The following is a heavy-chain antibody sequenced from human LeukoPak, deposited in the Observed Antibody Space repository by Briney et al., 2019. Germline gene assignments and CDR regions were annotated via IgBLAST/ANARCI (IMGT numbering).Heavy chain of an antibody. V-gene: IGHV4-30-4*08. J-gene: IGHJ6*03. D-gene: IGHD3-22*01. CDR3: ARGGWLLRHWNYYMDV. CDR2: IYYSGST. CDR1: GGSISSGDYY. Sequence: PSQTLSLTCTVSGGSISSGDYYWSWIRQPPGKGLEWIGYIYYSGSTNYNPSLKSRVTISVDTSKNQFSLKLSSVTAADTAVYYCARGGWLLRHWNYYMDVWGKGTTITVSS.